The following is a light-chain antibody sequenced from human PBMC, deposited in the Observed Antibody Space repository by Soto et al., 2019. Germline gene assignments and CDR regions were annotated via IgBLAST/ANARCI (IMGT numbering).Light chain of an antibody. J-gene: IGKJ1*01. CDR2: AAS. CDR3: QQSYNTPRT. V-gene: IGKV1-39*01. CDR1: QNINNY. Sequence: DIQMTQSPSSLSASVGDRVTITCQASQNINNYLNWYQQKPGRAPKLLISAASTLQSGVPSRFSGSGSGTDFTLTITSLQPEDFATYYCQQSYNTPRTFGQGTKVDI.